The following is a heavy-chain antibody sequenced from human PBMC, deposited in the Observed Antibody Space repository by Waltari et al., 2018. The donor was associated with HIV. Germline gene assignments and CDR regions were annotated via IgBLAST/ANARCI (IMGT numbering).Heavy chain of an antibody. CDR1: VGSTRNGSYY. CDR3: ARGRCEGYMLYYYYGMDV. Sequence: QVHLQESGPGLLKPSQTLSLTSTVSVGSTRNGSYYWICIREPAGKGQEWIGCIYSSGNTNYNPSLKSRVTIAVDTSKNQFSLKLGSVTAADTAVYYCARGRCEGYMLYYYYGMDVWGQGTTVSVSS. J-gene: IGHJ6*02. D-gene: IGHD5-12*01. V-gene: IGHV4-61*02. CDR2: IYSSGNT.